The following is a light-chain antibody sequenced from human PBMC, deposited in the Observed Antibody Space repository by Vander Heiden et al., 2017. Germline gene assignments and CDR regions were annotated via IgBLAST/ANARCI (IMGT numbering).Light chain of an antibody. CDR3: QSADSSVTDYV. Sequence: NALAQRPWIELTSGQTARITCSGDALPKQYAYWYQQKPGQAPVLVIYKDSERPSGIPERFSGFSSGTTATLTIIGVQAEDEADYYCQSADSSVTDYVFGTGTKVTVL. CDR2: KDS. J-gene: IGLJ1*01. CDR1: ALPKQY. V-gene: IGLV3-25*03.